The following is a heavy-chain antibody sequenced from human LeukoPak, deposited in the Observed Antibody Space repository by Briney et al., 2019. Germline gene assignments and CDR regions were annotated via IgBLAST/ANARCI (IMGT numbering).Heavy chain of an antibody. CDR2: IYPGDSDT. CDR3: ARQGTKYCSSTSCYTGVDY. Sequence: GESLKISCKGSGYSFTSYWIGWVRQMPGKGLEWMGIIYPGDSDTRYSPSFQGQVTISADKSISTAYLQWSSLKASDTAMYYCARQGTKYCSSTSCYTGVDYWGQGTLVTVSS. V-gene: IGHV5-51*01. D-gene: IGHD2-2*02. J-gene: IGHJ4*02. CDR1: GYSFTSYW.